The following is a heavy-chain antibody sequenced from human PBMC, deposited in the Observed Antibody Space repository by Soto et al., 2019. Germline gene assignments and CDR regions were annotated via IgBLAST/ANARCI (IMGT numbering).Heavy chain of an antibody. CDR2: SNAGNGNT. D-gene: IGHD1-1*01. CDR3: ARGLEQRSDFDY. CDR1: GYTFTSYA. V-gene: IGHV1-3*01. J-gene: IGHJ4*02. Sequence: ASVKVSCKASGYTFTSYAMHWVRQAPGQRLEWMGWSNAGNGNTKYSQKFQGRVTITRDTSASTAYMELSSLSSEDTAVYYCARGLEQRSDFDYWGKETLVTVSS.